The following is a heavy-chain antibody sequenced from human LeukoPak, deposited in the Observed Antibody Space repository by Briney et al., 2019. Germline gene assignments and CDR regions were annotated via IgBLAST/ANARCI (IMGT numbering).Heavy chain of an antibody. CDR1: GGSISSSNDY. V-gene: IGHV4-39*01. CDR3: GRSGAAEGPTHNWFDP. J-gene: IGHJ5*02. Sequence: LETLSLTCTVSGGSISSSNDYWGWLRQPPGKGLEWIGSFYYSGTTYYSPSLKSRVTISVDTSKNQFSVKLTSVTATDTAVYYCGRSGAAEGPTHNWFDPWGQGPLVIVSS. CDR2: FYYSGTT. D-gene: IGHD6-13*01.